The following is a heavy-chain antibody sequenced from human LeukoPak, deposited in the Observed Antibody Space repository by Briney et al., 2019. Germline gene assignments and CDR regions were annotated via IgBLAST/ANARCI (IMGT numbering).Heavy chain of an antibody. J-gene: IGHJ4*02. D-gene: IGHD2-15*01. V-gene: IGHV3-7*01. CDR1: GFTFSNYA. Sequence: GGSLRLSCAASGFTFSNYAMTWVRQAPGKGLEWVANIKKDGREKHYVDSVKGRFAISRDNARNSLFLQMNSLRAEDTAVYYCVRDVSDENDSASRMHLDSWGQGTLVSVSS. CDR2: IKKDGREK. CDR3: VRDVSDENDSASRMHLDS.